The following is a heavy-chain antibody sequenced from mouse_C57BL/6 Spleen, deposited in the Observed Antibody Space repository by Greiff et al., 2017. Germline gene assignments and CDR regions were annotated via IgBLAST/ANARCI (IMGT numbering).Heavy chain of an antibody. CDR2: INYDGSST. CDR1: GFTFSDYY. J-gene: IGHJ2*01. Sequence: EVMLVESEGGLVQPGSSMKLSCTASGFTFSDYYMAWVRQVPEKGLEWVANINYDGSSTYYLDSLKSRFIISRDNAKNILYLQMSSLKSEDTATYYCAREARGNYDYFDYWGQGTTLTVSS. CDR3: AREARGNYDYFDY. V-gene: IGHV5-16*01. D-gene: IGHD2-1*01.